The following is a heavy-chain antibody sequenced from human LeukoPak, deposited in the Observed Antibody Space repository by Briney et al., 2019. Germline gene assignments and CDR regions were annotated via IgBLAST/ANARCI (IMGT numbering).Heavy chain of an antibody. V-gene: IGHV3-7*01. J-gene: IGHJ4*02. CDR2: IKQDGSEK. D-gene: IGHD4-17*01. CDR3: ARATDDDYGDYFDY. Sequence: GGSLRLSCAAAGFTFSSYWVSWVRQAPGKGLEWVANIKQDGSEKYYVDSVKGRFTISRDNAKNSLYLQMNSLRAEDTAEYYCARATDDDYGDYFDYWGQGTLVTVSS. CDR1: GFTFSSYW.